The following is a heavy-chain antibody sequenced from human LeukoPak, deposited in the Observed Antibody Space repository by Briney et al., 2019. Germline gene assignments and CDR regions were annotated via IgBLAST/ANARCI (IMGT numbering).Heavy chain of an antibody. D-gene: IGHD3-22*01. J-gene: IGHJ4*02. CDR1: GFTFSSYS. CDR2: ISSSSSYI. V-gene: IGHV3-21*01. Sequence: GGSLRLSCAASGFTFSSYSMNWVRQAPGKGLEWVPSISSSSSYIYYADSVKGRFTISRDNAKNSLYLQMNSLRAEDTAVYYCASLGFHYDSSGYSVDYWGQGTLVTVSS. CDR3: ASLGFHYDSSGYSVDY.